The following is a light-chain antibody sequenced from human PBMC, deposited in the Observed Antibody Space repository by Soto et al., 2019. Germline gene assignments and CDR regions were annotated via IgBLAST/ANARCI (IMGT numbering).Light chain of an antibody. V-gene: IGKV3-20*01. CDR3: QQYGGSPPIT. CDR2: GAS. Sequence: VLTQSPGTLSFSPGEKATLSCRASQSVSSTYLAWYQHKPGQAPRLLIYGASTRATGIPDRFSGSGSGTDFSLTISRLEPEDFAVYYCQQYGGSPPITFGQGTRLEIK. J-gene: IGKJ5*01. CDR1: QSVSSTY.